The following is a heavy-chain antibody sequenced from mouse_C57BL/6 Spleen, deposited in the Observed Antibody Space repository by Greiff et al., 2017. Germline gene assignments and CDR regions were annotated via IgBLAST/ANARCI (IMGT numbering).Heavy chain of an antibody. J-gene: IGHJ4*01. Sequence: EVQLVESGGGLVKPGGSLKLSCAASGFTFSDYGMHWVRQAPEKGLEWVAYISSGSSTICYADTVQGRFTISRDNAKNTLFLQMTSLRSEDTAMYYCARPYYSNYYYAMDDWGQGTSVTVSS. CDR1: GFTFSDYG. D-gene: IGHD2-5*01. V-gene: IGHV5-17*01. CDR2: ISSGSSTI. CDR3: ARPYYSNYYYAMDD.